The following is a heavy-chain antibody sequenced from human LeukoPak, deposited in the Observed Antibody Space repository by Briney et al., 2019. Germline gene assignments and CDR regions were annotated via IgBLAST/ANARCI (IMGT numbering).Heavy chain of an antibody. J-gene: IGHJ4*02. Sequence: GGSLRLSCAASGFTFRSYTMHWVRQAPGKGLEWVAVILYDGRTTNYAESVRGRFTISRDTSENTLYLQMNNLRPEDTAIYYCAREILGSAFSFDYWGQGTQVIVSS. D-gene: IGHD1-26*01. V-gene: IGHV3-30*04. CDR3: AREILGSAFSFDY. CDR2: ILYDGRTT. CDR1: GFTFRSYT.